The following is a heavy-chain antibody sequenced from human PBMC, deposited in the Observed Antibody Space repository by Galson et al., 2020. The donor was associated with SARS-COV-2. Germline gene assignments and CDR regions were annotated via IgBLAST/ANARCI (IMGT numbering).Heavy chain of an antibody. CDR1: GGTISSGGYY. CDR2: IYYSGST. CDR3: GRTPYYDILTGYYDSNWFDP. Sequence: SETLSLTCTVSGGTISSGGYYWSWIRQHTGQGLEWIGYIYYSGSTYDNPSLKSRVTITVDTSKNQFSLKLSSVTAADTGVYYCGRTPYYDILTGYYDSNWFDPWGQGTLVTVSS. J-gene: IGHJ5*02. D-gene: IGHD3-9*01. V-gene: IGHV4-31*03.